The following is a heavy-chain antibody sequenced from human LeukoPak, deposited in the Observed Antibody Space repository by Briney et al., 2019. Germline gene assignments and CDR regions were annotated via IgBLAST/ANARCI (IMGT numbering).Heavy chain of an antibody. D-gene: IGHD1-1*01. Sequence: GGSLRLSCAASDFPFPTYGMHWVRQAPGKGLEGVAFIYYDGSNIYYADYVKGRFTISRDISKNTLYLQMDSLRAEDTAIYYCARDWKTNSFDYWGQGTLVTVSS. V-gene: IGHV3-33*01. CDR1: DFPFPTYG. CDR2: IYYDGSNI. CDR3: ARDWKTNSFDY. J-gene: IGHJ4*02.